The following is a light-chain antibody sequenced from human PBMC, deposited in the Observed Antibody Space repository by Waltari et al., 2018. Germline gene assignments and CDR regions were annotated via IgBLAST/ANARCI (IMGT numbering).Light chain of an antibody. V-gene: IGLV2-11*01. CDR1: SSDVGGYNY. CDR3: CSYAGSYTFV. CDR2: DVN. Sequence: QSALTQPRSVSGSPGQSVTISCTGTSSDVGGYNYVSWYQQHPGKAPKFMIYDVNKRPSGCPYRFSGSKSGNTASLTISGLQAEDEADYYCCSYAGSYTFVFGGGTKLTVL. J-gene: IGLJ2*01.